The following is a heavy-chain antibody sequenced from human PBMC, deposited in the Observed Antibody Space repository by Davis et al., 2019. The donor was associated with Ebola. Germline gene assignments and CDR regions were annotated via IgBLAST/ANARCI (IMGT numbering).Heavy chain of an antibody. CDR1: GYSFTSYW. CDR3: VRRRIMAAGTMYYNYYGLDV. J-gene: IGHJ6*02. CDR2: IYPGDSDT. V-gene: IGHV5-51*01. Sequence: GESLKISCKGSGYSFTSYWIGWVRQMPGKGLEWMGIIYPGDSDTSYSPSFQGQVIMSADKSISTAYLQWSSLKASDTAIYYCVRRRIMAAGTMYYNYYGLDVWGQGTTVTVSS. D-gene: IGHD6-13*01.